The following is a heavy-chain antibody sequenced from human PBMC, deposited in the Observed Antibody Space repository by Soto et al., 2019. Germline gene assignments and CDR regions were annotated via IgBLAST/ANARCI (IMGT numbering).Heavy chain of an antibody. Sequence: SETLSLTCAVYGGSFSGYYWSWIRQPPGKGLEWIGEINHSGSTNYNPSLKRRVTISVATSKNQFTLKRSSVPAAATAVNTCARGGRDGYNYYYVFGMDVWGQGTTVTVS. J-gene: IGHJ6*02. D-gene: IGHD5-12*01. CDR1: GGSFSGYY. V-gene: IGHV4-34*01. CDR3: ARGGRDGYNYYYVFGMDV. CDR2: INHSGST.